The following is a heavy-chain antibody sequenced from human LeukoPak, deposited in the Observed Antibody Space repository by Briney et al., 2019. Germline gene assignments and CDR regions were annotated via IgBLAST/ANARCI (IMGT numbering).Heavy chain of an antibody. D-gene: IGHD3-9*01. Sequence: PGGSLRLSCAVSGFTFSTHAMHWVRQAPGKGLEWVAFISYDGRNKYYADSVKGRFTISRDNSKNTLFLQMNSLRAEDTAVYYCAKGYYEIHDAFDIWGQGTMVTVSS. V-gene: IGHV3-30*04. J-gene: IGHJ3*02. CDR1: GFTFSTHA. CDR3: AKGYYEIHDAFDI. CDR2: ISYDGRNK.